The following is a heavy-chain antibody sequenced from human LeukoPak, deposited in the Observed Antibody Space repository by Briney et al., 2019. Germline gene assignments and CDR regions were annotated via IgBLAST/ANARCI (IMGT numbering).Heavy chain of an antibody. CDR3: ARYGYSYYFDY. CDR1: GFTFSSYG. D-gene: IGHD5-18*01. Sequence: GGSLRLSCAASGFTFSSYGMSWVRQAPGKGLEWVSAISGGGGSTYSADSVKGRFTISRDNSKNTLYLQMNSLRAEDTAVYYCARYGYSYYFDYWGQGTLVSVSS. J-gene: IGHJ4*02. CDR2: ISGGGGST. V-gene: IGHV3-23*01.